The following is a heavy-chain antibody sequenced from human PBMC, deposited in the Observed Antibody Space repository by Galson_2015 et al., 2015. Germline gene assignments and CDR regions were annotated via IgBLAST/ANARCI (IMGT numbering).Heavy chain of an antibody. D-gene: IGHD1-26*01. CDR2: IYPGDSDT. CDR3: ASRGVYGMDV. Sequence: QSGAEVTKPGESLTISCKGSGYRFTDYWIGWVRQMSGNGLERMGIIYPGDSDTRYSPSFQGQVTISADKSISTAYLQWSSLKASDTAIYYCASRGVYGMDVWGQGTTVTVSS. V-gene: IGHV5-51*01. J-gene: IGHJ6*02. CDR1: GYRFTDYW.